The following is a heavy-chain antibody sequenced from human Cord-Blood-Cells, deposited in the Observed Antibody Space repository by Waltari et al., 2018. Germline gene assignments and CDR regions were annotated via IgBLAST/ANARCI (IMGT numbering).Heavy chain of an antibody. V-gene: IGHV1-2*02. CDR1: GYTFTGYY. J-gene: IGHJ5*02. CDR2: INPNSGGT. Sequence: QVQLVQSGAEVKKPGASVKVSCKASGYTFTGYYMHWVRQAPGQGLEWRGWINPNSGGTKYAQKFQGRVTMTRNTSISTAYMELSRLRSDDTAVYYCARDRVSIAARRNNGFDPWGQGTLVTVSS. CDR3: ARDRVSIAARRNNGFDP. D-gene: IGHD6-6*01.